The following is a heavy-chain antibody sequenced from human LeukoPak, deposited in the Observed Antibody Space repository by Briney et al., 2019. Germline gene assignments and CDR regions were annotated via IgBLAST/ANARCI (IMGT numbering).Heavy chain of an antibody. CDR2: INSSSSYI. D-gene: IGHD3-22*01. CDR1: GFTFSSYS. J-gene: IGHJ3*02. CDR3: ARDATDSSGYYGLDAFDI. Sequence: GSLSLSCAASGFTFSSYSMNGVRQAPGKGLEWVSSINSSSSYIYYADSVKGRFTISRDNAKNSLYLQMNSLRAEDTAVYYCARDATDSSGYYGLDAFDIWGQGTMVTVSS. V-gene: IGHV3-21*01.